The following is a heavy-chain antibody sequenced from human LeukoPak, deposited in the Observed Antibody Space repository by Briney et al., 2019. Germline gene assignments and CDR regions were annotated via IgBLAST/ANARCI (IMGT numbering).Heavy chain of an antibody. V-gene: IGHV3-30*02. Sequence: GGSLRLSCAASGFTFSSYGMHWVRQAPGKGLEWVAFIRYDGSNKYYADSVKGRFTISRDNSKNTLYLQMNSLRAEDTAVYYCAKDWSMVRGVIDRSGMDVWGQGTTVTVSS. CDR2: IRYDGSNK. J-gene: IGHJ6*02. D-gene: IGHD3-10*01. CDR1: GFTFSSYG. CDR3: AKDWSMVRGVIDRSGMDV.